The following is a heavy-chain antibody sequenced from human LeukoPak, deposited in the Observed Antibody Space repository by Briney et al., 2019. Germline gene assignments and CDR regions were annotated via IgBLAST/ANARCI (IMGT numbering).Heavy chain of an antibody. J-gene: IGHJ4*02. Sequence: SETLSLTCAVYGGSFSSYYWSWIRQPPGKGLEWIGEINQSGSTNYNPSLKSRVTISIDTSKNQFSLKLSSVTAADTAVYYCARVGDYALKDWGQGTLVTVSS. CDR2: INQSGST. CDR1: GGSFSSYY. V-gene: IGHV4-34*01. D-gene: IGHD3-16*01. CDR3: ARVGDYALKD.